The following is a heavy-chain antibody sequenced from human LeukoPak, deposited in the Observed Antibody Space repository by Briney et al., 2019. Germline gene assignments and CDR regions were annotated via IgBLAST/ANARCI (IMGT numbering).Heavy chain of an antibody. J-gene: IGHJ4*02. CDR1: GGSISSYY. V-gene: IGHV4-4*07. Sequence: SETLSLTCTVSGGSISSYYWSWIRQPAGKGLEWVGHIYTSGSTNSNYNPSLKSRVTMSVDTSKNQFSLKLNSVTAADTAVYYCARGPSLRFLEWSLYYFDYWGQGTLVTVSS. CDR2: IYTSGSTNS. CDR3: ARGPSLRFLEWSLYYFDY. D-gene: IGHD3-3*01.